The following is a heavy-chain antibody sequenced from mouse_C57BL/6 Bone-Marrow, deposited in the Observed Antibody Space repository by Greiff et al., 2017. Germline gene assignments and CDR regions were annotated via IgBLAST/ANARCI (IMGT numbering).Heavy chain of an antibody. V-gene: IGHV5-16*01. J-gene: IGHJ3*01. CDR2: IKYDGSST. Sequence: EVKLMESEGGLVQPGSSMKLSCTASGFTFSDYYMAWVRQVPEKGLEWVANIKYDGSSTYYLDSLKSRFIISRDNAKNILYLQMSSLKSEDTATYYCARAETAQATCGWFAYWGQGTLVTVSA. CDR3: ARAETAQATCGWFAY. CDR1: GFTFSDYY. D-gene: IGHD3-2*02.